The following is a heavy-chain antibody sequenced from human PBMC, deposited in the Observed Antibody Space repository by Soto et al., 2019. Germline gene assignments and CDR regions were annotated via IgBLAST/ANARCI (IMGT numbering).Heavy chain of an antibody. Sequence: GASVKVSCKASGYTFTSYGISWVRQAPGQRLEWKGWISAYNCNTNYAQKLQGRVTMTTDTSTSTAYMELRSLRSDYTAVYYCARGSWYQLPNDYWGQGTLVTVSS. J-gene: IGHJ4*02. CDR3: ARGSWYQLPNDY. CDR2: ISAYNCNT. D-gene: IGHD2-2*01. V-gene: IGHV1-18*01. CDR1: GYTFTSYG.